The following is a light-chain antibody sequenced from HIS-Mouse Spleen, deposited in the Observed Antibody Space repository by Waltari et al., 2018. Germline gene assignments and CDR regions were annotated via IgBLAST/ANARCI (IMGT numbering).Light chain of an antibody. Sequence: DIQMTQSPSSLSASVGDRVTITCQAIQDISNYLNWYQQKPGKAPKLLIYDASNLETGVPSRFSGSGSGTDFTFTISSLQPEDIATYYCQQYDNLHRLTFGPGTKVDIK. V-gene: IGKV1-33*01. CDR1: QDISNY. CDR3: QQYDNLHRLT. J-gene: IGKJ3*01. CDR2: DAS.